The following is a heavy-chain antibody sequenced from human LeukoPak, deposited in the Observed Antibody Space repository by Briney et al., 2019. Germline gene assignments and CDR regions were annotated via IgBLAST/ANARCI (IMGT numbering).Heavy chain of an antibody. V-gene: IGHV1-69*05. Sequence: SVKVSCKASGGTFSSYAISWVRQAPGQGLEWMGGIIPIFGTANYAQKFQGKVTITTDESTSTAYMELSSLRSEDTAVYYCARTPALAAAGNGYWFDPWGQGTLVTVSS. CDR2: IIPIFGTA. D-gene: IGHD6-13*01. CDR3: ARTPALAAAGNGYWFDP. J-gene: IGHJ5*02. CDR1: GGTFSSYA.